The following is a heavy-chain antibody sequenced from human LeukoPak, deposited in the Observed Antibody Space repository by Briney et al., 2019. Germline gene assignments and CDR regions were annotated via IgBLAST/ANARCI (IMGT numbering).Heavy chain of an antibody. CDR3: ARDAGHSSSSPLDV. V-gene: IGHV3-7*05. D-gene: IGHD6-6*01. J-gene: IGHJ6*02. CDR1: GFTFSQYW. CDR2: IGEDGSEI. Sequence: GGSLRLSCAASGFTFSQYWMSWVRQAPGKGLEWVANIGEDGSEIYYVDSVEGRFTISRHNSKNTVYLLMNSLRVEDTAVYYCARDAGHSSSSPLDVWGQGTTVTVSS.